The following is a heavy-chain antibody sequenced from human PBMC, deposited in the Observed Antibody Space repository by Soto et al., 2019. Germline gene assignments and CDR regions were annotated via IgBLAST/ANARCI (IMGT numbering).Heavy chain of an antibody. CDR3: TRDIGGGEDV. Sequence: QVQLVQSGVEVKKPGASVKVSCKASGYTFSSSSISWVRQAPGQGIEWMGWINVYNGDTIYVQKFQGRVTMTTDTSTSTAYMELTSLTSDDTAIYYCTRDIGGGEDVWGQGTTVTVSS. V-gene: IGHV1-18*01. CDR2: INVYNGDT. CDR1: GYTFSSSS. J-gene: IGHJ6*02. D-gene: IGHD3-16*01.